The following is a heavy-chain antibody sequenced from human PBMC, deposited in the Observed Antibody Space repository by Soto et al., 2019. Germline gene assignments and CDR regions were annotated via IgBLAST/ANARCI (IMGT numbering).Heavy chain of an antibody. CDR3: ARRTVTTYHYFDY. Sequence: LRLSCAASGFTFSTYDMNWVRQAPGKRLEWVSSINRASIYIYYADSVRGRFTISRDNAKNSLYLQMDSLRVEDTAVYYCARRTVTTYHYFDYWGQGTLVTVSS. D-gene: IGHD4-17*01. CDR1: GFTFSTYD. V-gene: IGHV3-21*01. J-gene: IGHJ4*02. CDR2: INRASIYI.